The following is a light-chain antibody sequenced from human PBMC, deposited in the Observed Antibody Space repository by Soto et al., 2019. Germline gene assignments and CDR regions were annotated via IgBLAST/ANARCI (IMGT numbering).Light chain of an antibody. J-gene: IGKJ2*01. V-gene: IGKV1-39*01. CDR2: GAS. CDR1: QTVSTY. CDR3: QQSYKTPRT. Sequence: DIQMTQSPSSLSASVGDTVTFTCRASQTVSTYLNWYLLKPGKAPKLLIYGASSLQSGVPSRFSANGSATEFALTISDLRPEDSATFYCQQSYKTPRTFGQGSRLEIK.